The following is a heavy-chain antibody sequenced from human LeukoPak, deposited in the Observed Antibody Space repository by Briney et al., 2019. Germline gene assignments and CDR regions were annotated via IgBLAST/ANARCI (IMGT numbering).Heavy chain of an antibody. CDR2: INTNTGNP. Sequence: AASVKVSCKASGYTFTSYAMNWVRQAPGQGLEWMGWINTNTGNPTYAQGFTGRFVFSLDTSVSTAYLQISSLKAEDTAVYYCAREYPHSSGWYGYFDYWGQGTLVTVSS. V-gene: IGHV7-4-1*02. J-gene: IGHJ4*02. CDR1: GYTFTSYA. D-gene: IGHD6-19*01. CDR3: AREYPHSSGWYGYFDY.